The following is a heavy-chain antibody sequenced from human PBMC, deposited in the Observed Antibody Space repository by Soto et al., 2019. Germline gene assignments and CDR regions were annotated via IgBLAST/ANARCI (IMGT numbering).Heavy chain of an antibody. V-gene: IGHV1-69*01. CDR1: GGTFSSYA. D-gene: IGHD3-3*01. Sequence: QVQLVQSGAEVKKPGSSVKVSCKASGGTFSSYAISRVRQAPGQGVEWMGGIIPIFGTANYAQKFQGRVTITADESTSTAYMELSSLRSEDTAVYYCARDDLDFGVVISYYGMDVWGQGTTVTVSS. J-gene: IGHJ6*02. CDR2: IIPIFGTA. CDR3: ARDDLDFGVVISYYGMDV.